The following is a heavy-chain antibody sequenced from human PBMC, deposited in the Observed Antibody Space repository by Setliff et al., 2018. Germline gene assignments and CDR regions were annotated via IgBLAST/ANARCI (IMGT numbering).Heavy chain of an antibody. J-gene: IGHJ4*02. D-gene: IGHD3-9*01. V-gene: IGHV3-15*07. Sequence: GGSLRLSCAASDFIFNNAWMNWVRQAPGKGLEWVGRIRTKTDGGTADYAAPVKGRFIISRDDSKNLVFLQMNSLKTEDTAVCYCATGLGQYFDYWGQGSLVTVSS. CDR3: ATGLGQYFDY. CDR1: DFIFNNAW. CDR2: IRTKTDGGTA.